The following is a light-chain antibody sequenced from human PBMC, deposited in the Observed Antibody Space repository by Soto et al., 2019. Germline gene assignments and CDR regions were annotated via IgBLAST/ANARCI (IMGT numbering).Light chain of an antibody. CDR3: QQSYSTPQT. J-gene: IGKJ1*01. V-gene: IGKV1-39*01. CDR1: QRISSY. Sequence: DIQMTQSPSSLSASVGYRVTITCRASQRISSYLKWYQQKPGKAPKLLIYAASTLQSGVPSRFSGSGSGTDLTLTISSLQPEDFAPYYCQQSYSTPQTFGQGTKVEIK. CDR2: AAS.